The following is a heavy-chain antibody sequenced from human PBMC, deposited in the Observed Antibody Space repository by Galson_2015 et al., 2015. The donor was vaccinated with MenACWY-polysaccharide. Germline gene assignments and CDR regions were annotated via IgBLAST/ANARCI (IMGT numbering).Heavy chain of an antibody. CDR3: ARPYYYYIDV. Sequence: SETLPLTCTVSGGPFSDNNYWGWVRQPPGKGLEWIGEIYHSGNTLYSPSLKSRVIISGDKSKNQFSLRLSSVTAADTAVYYCARPYYYYIDVWGKGTTVTVSS. V-gene: IGHV4-4*02. CDR1: GGPFSDNNY. CDR2: IYHSGNT. J-gene: IGHJ6*03.